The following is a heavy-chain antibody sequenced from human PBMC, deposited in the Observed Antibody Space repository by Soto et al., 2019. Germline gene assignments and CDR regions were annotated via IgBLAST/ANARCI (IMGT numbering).Heavy chain of an antibody. CDR3: ARGPFNYYGSGSYYNGRYYFDY. CDR1: GGSFSGYY. Sequence: SETLSLTCAVYGGSFSGYYWSWIRQPPGKGLEWIREINHSGSTNYNPSLKSRVTISVDTSKNQFSLKLSSVTAADTAVYYCARGPFNYYGSGSYYNGRYYFDYWGQGTLVTVS. J-gene: IGHJ4*02. V-gene: IGHV4-34*01. CDR2: INHSGST. D-gene: IGHD3-10*01.